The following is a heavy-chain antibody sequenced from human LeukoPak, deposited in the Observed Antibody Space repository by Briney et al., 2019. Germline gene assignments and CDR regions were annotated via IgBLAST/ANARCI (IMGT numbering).Heavy chain of an antibody. CDR2: ISYDGSNK. CDR3: AKRTSYGRRVGSWFDP. D-gene: IGHD5-18*01. CDR1: GFTFSSYG. J-gene: IGHJ5*02. V-gene: IGHV3-30*18. Sequence: GGSLRLSCAASGFTFSSYGMHWVRQAPGKGLEWVAVISYDGSNKYYADSVKGRFTISRDNSKNTLYLQMNSLRAEDTAVYYWAKRTSYGRRVGSWFDPWGQGTLVTVSS.